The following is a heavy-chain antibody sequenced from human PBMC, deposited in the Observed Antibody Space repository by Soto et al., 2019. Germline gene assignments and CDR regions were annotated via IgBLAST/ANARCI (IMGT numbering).Heavy chain of an antibody. CDR3: ARDTYSSSSYYYYYYGMDV. Sequence: QVQLVESGGGVVQPGRSLRLSCAASGFTLSNYTMHWVRQAPGKGLEWVAVRSYDGSNKYYADSVKGRFTISRDNSKNTLYLQMNSLRAEDTAVYYCARDTYSSSSYYYYYYGMDVWGQGTTVTVSS. J-gene: IGHJ6*02. CDR1: GFTLSNYT. D-gene: IGHD6-6*01. CDR2: RSYDGSNK. V-gene: IGHV3-30-3*01.